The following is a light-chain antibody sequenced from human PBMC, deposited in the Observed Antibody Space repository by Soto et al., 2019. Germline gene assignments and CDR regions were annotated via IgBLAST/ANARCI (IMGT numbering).Light chain of an antibody. J-gene: IGKJ2*01. Sequence: EIVLAQSPGTLSLSPGERATLSCRASQSVTNYLAWYQQKPGQAPRLLIYGASYRATGIPDRFSGSGTGTDFHLTISRLEPEDFAVYYCQQYGSSLYTFGQGTKLEIK. V-gene: IGKV3-20*01. CDR3: QQYGSSLYT. CDR1: QSVTNY. CDR2: GAS.